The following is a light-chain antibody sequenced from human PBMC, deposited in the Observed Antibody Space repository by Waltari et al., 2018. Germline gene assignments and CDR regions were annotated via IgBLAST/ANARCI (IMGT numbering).Light chain of an antibody. CDR1: SLRNYY. V-gene: IGLV3-19*01. CDR3: QSADTSGSWV. CDR2: GKN. J-gene: IGLJ3*02. Sequence: SSDLTQDPAVSFALGQTVTITSQGDSLRNYYASWFQQKPGQAPLLVIYGKNKRPSGIPERFSGSTSGTTVTLTIGGVQAEDEADYYCQSADTSGSWVFGGGTKLAVL.